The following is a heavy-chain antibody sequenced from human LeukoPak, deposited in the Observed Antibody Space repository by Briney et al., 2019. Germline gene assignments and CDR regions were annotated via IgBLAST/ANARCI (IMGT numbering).Heavy chain of an antibody. V-gene: IGHV4-59*01. D-gene: IGHD6-13*01. J-gene: IGHJ4*02. CDR2: IYYSGST. CDR1: GGSIISYY. CDR3: ARVGIAAACHSFDY. Sequence: PSETLSLTCTVSGGSIISYYWSWIRQPAGEGLEWIGYIYYSGSTNYNPSLKSRVTISVDTSKNQFSLKLSSVTAADTAVYYCARVGIAAACHSFDYWGQGTRVTVSS.